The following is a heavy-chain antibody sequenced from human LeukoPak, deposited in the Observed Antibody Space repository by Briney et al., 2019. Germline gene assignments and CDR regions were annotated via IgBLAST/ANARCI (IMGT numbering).Heavy chain of an antibody. Sequence: PSETLSLTCTVSGGSISSSSYYWGWIRQPPGKGLEWIGSIYYSGSTYYNPSLKSRVTISVDTSKNQFSLKLSSVTAADTAVYYCARDREEAAAGTGWFDPWGQGTLVTVSS. D-gene: IGHD6-13*01. CDR1: GGSISSSSYY. CDR3: ARDREEAAAGTGWFDP. V-gene: IGHV4-39*07. CDR2: IYYSGST. J-gene: IGHJ5*02.